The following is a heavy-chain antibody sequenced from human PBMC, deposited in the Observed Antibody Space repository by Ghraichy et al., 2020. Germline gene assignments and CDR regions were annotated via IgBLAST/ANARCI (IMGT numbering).Heavy chain of an antibody. Sequence: ESLNISCAASGFNFSNAWMTWVRQAPGEGLEWVGRSKSKTDGGTTDYAAPVKGRLTISRDDSKNTLYLQMNSLKSEDTAVYYCTTISGYGDFRLWGQGTLVTVSS. CDR2: SKSKTDGGTT. CDR1: GFNFSNAW. J-gene: IGHJ4*02. D-gene: IGHD4-17*01. V-gene: IGHV3-15*01. CDR3: TTISGYGDFRL.